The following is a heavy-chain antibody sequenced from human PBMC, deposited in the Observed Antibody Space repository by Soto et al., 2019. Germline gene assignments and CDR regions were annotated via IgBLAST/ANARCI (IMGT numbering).Heavy chain of an antibody. CDR3: ARDRVYAVDHYGMDV. CDR2: INPNSGGT. Sequence: ASVKVSCKASGYTFTGYYMHWVRQAPGQGLGWMGWINPNSGGTNYAQKFQGRVTMTRDTSISTAYMELSRLRSDDTAVYYCARDRVYAVDHYGMDVWGQGTTVTVSS. CDR1: GYTFTGYY. D-gene: IGHD3-10*01. J-gene: IGHJ6*02. V-gene: IGHV1-2*02.